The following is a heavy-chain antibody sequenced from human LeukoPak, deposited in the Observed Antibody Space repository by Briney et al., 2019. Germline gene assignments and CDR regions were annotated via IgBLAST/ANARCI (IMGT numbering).Heavy chain of an antibody. CDR2: INPSGGSV. V-gene: IGHV1-46*01. D-gene: IGHD3-9*01. CDR1: GDTFINYY. CDR3: VTDDILTGSSEFDY. J-gene: IGHJ4*02. Sequence: ASVKVSCKASGDTFINYYMHWVRQAPGQGLEWMGIINPSGGSVSYTQKFQGRVTMTRDTSTSTVYMDLSRLRSEDTAVYYCVTDDILTGSSEFDYWGQGTLVTVSS.